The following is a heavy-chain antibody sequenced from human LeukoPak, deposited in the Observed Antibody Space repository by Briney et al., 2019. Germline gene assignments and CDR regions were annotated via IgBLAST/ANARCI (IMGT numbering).Heavy chain of an antibody. J-gene: IGHJ5*02. D-gene: IGHD6-13*01. CDR2: ISSNGGST. CDR1: GFTFNNYA. CDR3: ARATIAAAGNWFDP. Sequence: GGSLRLSCAASGFTFNNYAMYWVRQAPGKGLEYVSGISSNGGSTYYAHSVKGRFTISRDNSKNTLYLQMGSLRGEDTAMYYCARATIAAAGNWFDPWGQGTLVTVS. V-gene: IGHV3-64*01.